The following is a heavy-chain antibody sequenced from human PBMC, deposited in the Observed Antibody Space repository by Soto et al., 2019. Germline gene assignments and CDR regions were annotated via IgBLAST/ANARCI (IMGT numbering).Heavy chain of an antibody. V-gene: IGHV3-23*01. J-gene: IGHJ6*02. CDR1: GFTFSSYA. CDR3: AKYTPYGSGSYGYYYYYYGMDV. D-gene: IGHD3-10*01. CDR2: ISGSGGST. Sequence: GGSLRLSCAASGFTFSSYAMSWVRQAPGKGLEWVSAISGSGGSTYYADSVKGRFTISRDNSKNTLDLQMNSLRAEDTAVYYCAKYTPYGSGSYGYYYYYYGMDVWGQGTTVTVSS.